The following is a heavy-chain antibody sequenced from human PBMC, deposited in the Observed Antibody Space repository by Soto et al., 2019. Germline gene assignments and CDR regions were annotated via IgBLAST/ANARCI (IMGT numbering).Heavy chain of an antibody. CDR3: ARDRGSGWIDY. D-gene: IGHD6-19*01. J-gene: IGHJ4*02. CDR2: IYYSGST. Sequence: SETLSLTCTVSGCSISSYYWSWIRQPPGKGLEWIGYIYYSGSTNYNPSLKSRVTISVDTSKNQFSLKLSSVTAADTAVYYCARDRGSGWIDYWGQGTLVTVPQ. V-gene: IGHV4-59*01. CDR1: GCSISSYY.